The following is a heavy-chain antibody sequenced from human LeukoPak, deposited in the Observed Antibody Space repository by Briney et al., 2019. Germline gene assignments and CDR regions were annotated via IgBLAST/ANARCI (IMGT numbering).Heavy chain of an antibody. V-gene: IGHV5-51*01. J-gene: IGHJ4*02. D-gene: IGHD3-9*01. CDR3: ASADILTGYSLRY. CDR2: IYPGDSDT. CDR1: GYSFTSYW. Sequence: GESLRISCKGSGYSFTSYWIGWVRQMPGKGLEWMGIIYPGDSDTRYSPSFQGQVTISADKSISTAYLQWSSLKASDTAMYYCASADILTGYSLRYWGQGTLVTVSS.